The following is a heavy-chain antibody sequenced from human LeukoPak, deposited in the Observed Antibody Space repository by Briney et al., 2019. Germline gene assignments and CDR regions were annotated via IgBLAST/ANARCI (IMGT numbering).Heavy chain of an antibody. CDR2: ISYDGSNK. J-gene: IGHJ4*02. D-gene: IGHD1-26*01. V-gene: IGHV3-30-3*01. Sequence: GGSLRLSCAASGFTFSSYAMHWVRQAPGKGLEWVAVISYDGSNKYYADSVKGRFTISRDNSKNTLYLQMNSLRAEDTAVYYCARDRMGATLGYWGQGTLVTVSS. CDR3: ARDRMGATLGY. CDR1: GFTFSSYA.